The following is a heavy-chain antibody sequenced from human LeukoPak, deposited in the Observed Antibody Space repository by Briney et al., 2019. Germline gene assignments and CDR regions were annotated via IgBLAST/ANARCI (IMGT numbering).Heavy chain of an antibody. Sequence: GGSLRLSCAASGFTFTDFYMSWIRQAPGKGLEWVSYISISGTTIYYADSVKGRFTFSRDNAKNSLYLQMNSLRAEDTAVYYCARDWWDYGGNSGNDAFDIWGQGTMVTVSS. CDR1: GFTFTDFY. J-gene: IGHJ3*02. D-gene: IGHD4-23*01. V-gene: IGHV3-11*04. CDR2: ISISGTTI. CDR3: ARDWWDYGGNSGNDAFDI.